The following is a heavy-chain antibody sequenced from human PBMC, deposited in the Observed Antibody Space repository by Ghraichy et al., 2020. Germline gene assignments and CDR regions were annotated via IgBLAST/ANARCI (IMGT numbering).Heavy chain of an antibody. CDR3: ATDWGVGYCSSTSCYDAFDI. CDR1: GYTLTELS. V-gene: IGHV1-24*01. J-gene: IGHJ3*02. Sequence: ASVKVSCKVSGYTLTELSMHWVRQAPGKGLEWMGGFDPEDGETIYAQKFQGRVTMTEDTSTDTAYMELSSLRSEDTAVYYCATDWGVGYCSSTSCYDAFDIWGQGTMVTVSS. D-gene: IGHD2-2*03. CDR2: FDPEDGET.